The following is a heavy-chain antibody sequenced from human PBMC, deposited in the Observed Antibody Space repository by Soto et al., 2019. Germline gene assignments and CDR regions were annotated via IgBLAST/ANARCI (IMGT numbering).Heavy chain of an antibody. CDR2: IYPGDSDT. J-gene: IGHJ3*02. D-gene: IGHD1-26*01. Sequence: LGESLKISCKGSGYSFTSYWIGWVRQMPGKGLEWMGIIYPGDSDTRYSPSFQGQVTISADKSISTAYLQWSSLKASDTAMYYCARQVLHMADGSADAFDSRGQGTMVTVSS. V-gene: IGHV5-51*01. CDR3: ARQVLHMADGSADAFDS. CDR1: GYSFTSYW.